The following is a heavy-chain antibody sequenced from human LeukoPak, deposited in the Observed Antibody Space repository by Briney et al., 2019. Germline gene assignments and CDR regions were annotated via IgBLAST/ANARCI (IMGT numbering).Heavy chain of an antibody. CDR1: GFTLSSYA. Sequence: GGSLRLSCVVSGFTLSSYAMHWVRQAPGKGLEWVTVISSDGTNQHYADSVKGRSTVSRDNSKNTLYLQMNSLRVDDTAVYYCARPYYCSTTSCSYGLAYWGQGTLVTVSS. CDR3: ARPYYCSTTSCSYGLAY. V-gene: IGHV3-30*04. D-gene: IGHD2-2*01. CDR2: ISSDGTNQ. J-gene: IGHJ4*02.